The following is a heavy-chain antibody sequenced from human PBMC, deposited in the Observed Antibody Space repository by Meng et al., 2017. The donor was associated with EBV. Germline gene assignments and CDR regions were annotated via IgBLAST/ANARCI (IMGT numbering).Heavy chain of an antibody. Sequence: DVQLVVYGGGLVKPGGSLRLSCAASGFTCRNAWRNWVGQAPGKGLEWVGRIRSKTEDVPIDYAAPVKGRFSISRDDSKDTLHLQMNSLKTEDTAMYYCTTDEEGSRFWGQGTLVTVSS. D-gene: IGHD3-10*01. CDR2: IRSKTEDVPI. CDR3: TTDEEGSRF. CDR1: GFTCRNAW. J-gene: IGHJ4*02. V-gene: IGHV3-15*01.